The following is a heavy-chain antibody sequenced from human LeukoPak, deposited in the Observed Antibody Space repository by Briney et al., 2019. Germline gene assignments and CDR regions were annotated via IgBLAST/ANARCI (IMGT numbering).Heavy chain of an antibody. V-gene: IGHV4-59*01. CDR2: ISYSGST. CDR3: ARVEGFRAFDI. Sequence: SETLSLTCTVSGGSISSYYWTWVRQPPGKGLEWIGYISYSGSTNYNPSLKSRVTISVDKSKNQFSLKLISVTAADTAVYYCARVEGFRAFDIWGQGTMVTVSS. CDR1: GGSISSYY. J-gene: IGHJ3*02.